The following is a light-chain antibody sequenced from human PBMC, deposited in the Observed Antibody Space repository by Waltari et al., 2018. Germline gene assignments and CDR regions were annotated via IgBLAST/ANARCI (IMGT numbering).Light chain of an antibody. CDR3: QQDNTYSS. CDR1: QSISNW. V-gene: IGKV1-5*03. CDR2: KSS. J-gene: IGKJ2*01. Sequence: DIQMTQSPSSLSASVGDRVTITCRASQSISNWLAWYQQKPGLAPILLIYKSSILKSGVPSRFSGSGSGTQFTLSISSLQPDDFATYYCQQDNTYSSFGQGTKLEIK.